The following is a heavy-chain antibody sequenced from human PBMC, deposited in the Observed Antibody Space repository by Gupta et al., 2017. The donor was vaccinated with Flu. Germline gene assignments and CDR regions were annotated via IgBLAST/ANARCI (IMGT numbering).Heavy chain of an antibody. CDR3: ARLNIDARHSTFDL. J-gene: IGHJ4*02. V-gene: IGHV4-39*01. CDR1: GGDIRNRSYY. Sequence: QQQLQESGQGLVEPSETLSLSCNVPGGDIRNRSYYWVWIRQPSGQGLEWIGNIYSGGTSHYNLSLKSRVTISAYTSRNQFSLRLDSVTAADTAVYYCARLNIDARHSTFDLWGQGTLVTVSS. D-gene: IGHD6-6*01. CDR2: IYSGGTS.